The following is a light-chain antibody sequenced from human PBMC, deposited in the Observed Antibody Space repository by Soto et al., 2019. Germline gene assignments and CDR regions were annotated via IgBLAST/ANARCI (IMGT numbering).Light chain of an antibody. V-gene: IGLV2-14*03. Sequence: QSALTQPASVSGSPGQSIAISCTGTSSDVGGYNYVSWYQHHPGKAPKLMIYDVSNRPSGVSNRFSGSKSGNTASLTISGLQAEDEADFYSSSYTSSSTPSYVFGTGTKVTVL. CDR3: SSYTSSSTPSYV. CDR2: DVS. CDR1: SSDVGGYNY. J-gene: IGLJ1*01.